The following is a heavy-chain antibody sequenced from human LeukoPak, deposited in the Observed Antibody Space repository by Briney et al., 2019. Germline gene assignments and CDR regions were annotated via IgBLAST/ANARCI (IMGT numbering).Heavy chain of an antibody. J-gene: IGHJ4*02. CDR3: ARDVCSSTSCYAY. CDR2: INPNSGGT. V-gene: IGHV1-2*02. CDR1: GYTFTGYY. D-gene: IGHD2-2*01. Sequence: GASVKVSCKASGYTFTGYYMHWVRQAPGQGLEWMGWINPNSGGTNYAQKFQGRVTMTRDTSIGTAYMELSRLRSDDTAVYYCARDVCSSTSCYAYWGQGTLVTVSS.